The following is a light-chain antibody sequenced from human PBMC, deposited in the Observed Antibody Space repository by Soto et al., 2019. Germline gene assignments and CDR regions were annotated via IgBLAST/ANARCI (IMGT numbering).Light chain of an antibody. CDR3: QQYGSSPFT. CDR2: GAS. Sequence: EIVLTQSPGTLSVSPGQRVTLSCRATQSVSRSYLAWYQHKPGQAPRLLIYGASTRATGIPDRFSGSGSGTDFTLTISRLEPEDFAVYYCQQYGSSPFTFGPGTKVAIK. CDR1: QSVSRSY. J-gene: IGKJ3*01. V-gene: IGKV3-20*01.